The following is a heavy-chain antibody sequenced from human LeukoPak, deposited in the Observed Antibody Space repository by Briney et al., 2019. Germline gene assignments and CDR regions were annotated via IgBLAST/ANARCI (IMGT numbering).Heavy chain of an antibody. CDR2: IIPFFDTT. CDR3: ARKNYYGSGYYFDY. D-gene: IGHD3-10*01. J-gene: IGHJ4*02. Sequence: SVKVSCKASGGTFSTYTVNWVRQAPGQGLEWMGGIIPFFDTTYYAHKFQGRVTFTADKSTSTAYMELSSLRSEDTAVYYCARKNYYGSGYYFDYWGQGTLVTVSS. CDR1: GGTFSTYT. V-gene: IGHV1-69*06.